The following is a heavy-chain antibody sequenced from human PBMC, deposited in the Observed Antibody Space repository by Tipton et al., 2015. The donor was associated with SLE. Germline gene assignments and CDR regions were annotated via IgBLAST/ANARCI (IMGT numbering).Heavy chain of an antibody. CDR2: IYTSGST. V-gene: IGHV4-4*07. Sequence: TLSLTCTVSGGSISSYYWSWVRQPAGKGLEWIGRIYTSGSTNYNPSLKSRVTISVDTSKNQFSPKLSSVTAADTAVYYCASAKFGELWRFDPWGQGTLVTVSS. CDR1: GGSISSYY. J-gene: IGHJ5*02. CDR3: ASAKFGELWRFDP. D-gene: IGHD3-10*01.